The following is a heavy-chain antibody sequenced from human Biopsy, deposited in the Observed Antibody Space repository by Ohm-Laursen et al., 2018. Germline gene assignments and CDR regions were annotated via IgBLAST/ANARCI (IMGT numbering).Heavy chain of an antibody. Sequence: GTLSLTCTVSGGSISGHFWSWIRQTPGKGLEWIGYISYTGDTNYNPSLESRITISLDTSKNQFSLMLSSVTAADTAVYYCARSNGYGDYRFDDWGQGTLITVAS. J-gene: IGHJ4*02. CDR1: GGSISGHF. D-gene: IGHD4-11*01. CDR3: ARSNGYGDYRFDD. V-gene: IGHV4-59*11. CDR2: ISYTGDT.